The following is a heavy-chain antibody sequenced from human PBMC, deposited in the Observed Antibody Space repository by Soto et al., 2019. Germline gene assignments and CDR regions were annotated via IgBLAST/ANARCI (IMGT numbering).Heavy chain of an antibody. D-gene: IGHD3-10*01. CDR1: GYSISSGYY. J-gene: IGHJ5*02. Sequence: NPSETLSLTCAVSGYSISSGYYWGWIRQPPGKGLEWIGSIYHSGSTYYNPSLKSRVTISVDTSKNQFSLKLSSVTAADTAVYYCARVTWSHYYGSGSYYNGLFDPWGQGTLVTVSS. CDR2: IYHSGST. V-gene: IGHV4-38-2*01. CDR3: ARVTWSHYYGSGSYYNGLFDP.